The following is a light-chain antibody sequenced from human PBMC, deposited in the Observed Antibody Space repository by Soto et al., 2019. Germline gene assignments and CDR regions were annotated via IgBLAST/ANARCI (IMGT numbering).Light chain of an antibody. J-gene: IGKJ2*01. CDR1: QTVSSSY. Sequence: EIVLTQSPGTVSLSPGERATLSCRASQTVSSSYLAWYQQKPGQAPRLLIYGASSRATGIPDRFSGSGSGTDFTLTISRLEPEDFAVYYCHQYGSLYTFGQGTKLEIK. CDR3: HQYGSLYT. CDR2: GAS. V-gene: IGKV3-20*01.